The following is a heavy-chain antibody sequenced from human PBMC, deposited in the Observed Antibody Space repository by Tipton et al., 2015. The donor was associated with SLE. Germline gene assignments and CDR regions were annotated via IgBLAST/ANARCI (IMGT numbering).Heavy chain of an antibody. J-gene: IGHJ4*02. CDR3: ARSYGGKAAFDY. CDR2: IWYDVSNK. D-gene: IGHD4-23*01. V-gene: IGHV3-33*01. CDR1: GFTFSSYG. Sequence: RSLRLSCAASGFTFSSYGMHWVRQAPGKGLEWVAVIWYDVSNKYYADSVKGRFTISRDNSKNTLYMQMNSLRAEDTAVYYCARSYGGKAAFDYWGQGTLVTVSP.